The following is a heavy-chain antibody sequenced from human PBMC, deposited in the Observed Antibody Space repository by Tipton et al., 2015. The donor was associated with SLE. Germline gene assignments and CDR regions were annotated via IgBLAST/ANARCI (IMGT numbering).Heavy chain of an antibody. V-gene: IGHV4-38-2*01. D-gene: IGHD7-27*01. CDR1: GYSISSGYY. J-gene: IGHJ3*02. CDR3: ARKLGRGAFDI. Sequence: TLSLTCAVSGYSISSGYYWGWIRQPPGKGLEWSGSIYHSGSTYYNPSLKSRLTISVDTSKNQFSLKLSSVTAADTAVYYCARKLGRGAFDIWGQGTMVTVSS. CDR2: IYHSGST.